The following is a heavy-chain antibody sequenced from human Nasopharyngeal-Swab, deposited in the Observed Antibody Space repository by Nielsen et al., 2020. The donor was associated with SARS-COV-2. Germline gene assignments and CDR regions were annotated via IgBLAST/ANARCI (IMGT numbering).Heavy chain of an antibody. D-gene: IGHD4-17*01. Sequence: WIRQPPGKGLEWVAVISYDGSNKYYADSVKGRFTISRDNSRNTLYLQMNGLRAEDTAVYYCYGGYDAFDIWGQGTMVTVSS. V-gene: IGHV3-30*03. J-gene: IGHJ3*02. CDR3: YGGYDAFDI. CDR2: ISYDGSNK.